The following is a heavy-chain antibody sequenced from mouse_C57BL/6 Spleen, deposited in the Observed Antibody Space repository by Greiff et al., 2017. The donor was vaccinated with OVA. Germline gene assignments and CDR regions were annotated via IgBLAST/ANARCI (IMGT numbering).Heavy chain of an antibody. D-gene: IGHD1-1*01. CDR1: GYTFTSYD. CDR3: AREDLVYYYSSSSAGFAY. J-gene: IGHJ3*01. Sequence: QVQLKESGPELVKPGASVKLSCKASGYTFTSYDINWVKQRPGQGLEWIGWIYPRDGSTKYNEKFKGKATLTVDTSSSTAYMELHSLTSEDSAVYFCAREDLVYYYSSSSAGFAYRGQGTLVTVSA. CDR2: IYPRDGST. V-gene: IGHV1-85*01.